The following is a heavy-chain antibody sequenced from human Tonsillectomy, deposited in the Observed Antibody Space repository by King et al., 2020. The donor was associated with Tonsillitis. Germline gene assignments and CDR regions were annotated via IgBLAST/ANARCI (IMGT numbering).Heavy chain of an antibody. CDR1: GGSISSYY. V-gene: IGHV4-59*08. CDR2: IYYSGST. Sequence: QLQESGPGLVKPSETLSLTCTASGGSISSYYWSWIRQPPGKGLEWIGYIYYSGSTNYNPSLKSRVTISVDTSKNQFSLKLSSVTAADTAVYYCARLLYSGHDLDWYFDLWGRGTLVTVSS. CDR3: ARLLYSGHDLDWYFDL. J-gene: IGHJ2*01. D-gene: IGHD5-12*01.